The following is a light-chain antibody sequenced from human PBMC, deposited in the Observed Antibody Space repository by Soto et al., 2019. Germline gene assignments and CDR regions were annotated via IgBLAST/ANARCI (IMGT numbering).Light chain of an antibody. V-gene: IGKV1-5*01. CDR1: QSVSGW. CDR2: DAS. Sequence: DIQMTQSPSSLSASVGDTVTVTCRASQSVSGWLAWYQQKPGKAPKLLIYDASSLESGVPSRFSGSGSGTEFTLTISSLQPDDFATYYCKQYDSYSLTFGQGTKVEIK. CDR3: KQYDSYSLT. J-gene: IGKJ1*01.